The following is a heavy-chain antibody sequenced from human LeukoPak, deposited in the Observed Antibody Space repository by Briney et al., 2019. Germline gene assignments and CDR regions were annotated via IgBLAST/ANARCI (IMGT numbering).Heavy chain of an antibody. D-gene: IGHD3-22*01. V-gene: IGHV3-21*01. CDR1: GFTFSSYS. Sequence: GGSLRLSCAASGFTFSSYSMNWVRQAPGKGLEWVSSISSSSSYIYYADSVKGRFTISRDNAKNSLYLQMNSLRAEDTAVYCCARDDYYDSSGYGYWGQGTLVTVSS. J-gene: IGHJ4*02. CDR2: ISSSSSYI. CDR3: ARDDYYDSSGYGY.